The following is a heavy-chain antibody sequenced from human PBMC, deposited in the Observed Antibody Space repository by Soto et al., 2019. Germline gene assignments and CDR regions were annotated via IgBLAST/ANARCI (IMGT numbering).Heavy chain of an antibody. D-gene: IGHD3-22*01. CDR1: GFTFSSYA. CDR2: ISGSGGST. Sequence: GGSLRLSCAAPGFTFSSYAMSWVRQAPGKGLEWVSAISGSGGSTYYADSVKGRFTISRDNSKNTLYLQMNSRRAEDTAVYYCAKDLSITMIVVVITTRVYFDYWGQGTLVTVSS. CDR3: AKDLSITMIVVVITTRVYFDY. J-gene: IGHJ4*02. V-gene: IGHV3-23*01.